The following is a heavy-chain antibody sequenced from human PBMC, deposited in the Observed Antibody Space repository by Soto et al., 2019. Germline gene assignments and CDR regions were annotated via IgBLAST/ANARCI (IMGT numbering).Heavy chain of an antibody. CDR2: TYYRSKWYN. CDR1: GDSVSSNSAA. CDR3: ARDSCSSTSCYGIIDY. J-gene: IGHJ4*02. D-gene: IGHD2-2*01. Sequence: QSQTLSLTCAISGDSVSSNSAAWNWIRQSPSRGLEWLGRTYYRSKWYNDYAVSVKSRITINPDTSKNQFSLQLNSVTPEDTAVYYCARDSCSSTSCYGIIDYWGQGTLVTVSS. V-gene: IGHV6-1*01.